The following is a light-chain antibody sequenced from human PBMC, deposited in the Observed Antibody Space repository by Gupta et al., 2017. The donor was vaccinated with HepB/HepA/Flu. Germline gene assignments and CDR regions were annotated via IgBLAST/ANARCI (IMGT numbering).Light chain of an antibody. Sequence: DIQMTQSPSTLSASVGDRLTITCRASQSIGTWVAWYQQKPGKAPKVLIYRASTLYSGAPSRFSGSGSGTEFTLTISGLQPDDFATYYCQEYTSSRTFGQGTKVEI. CDR1: QSIGTW. V-gene: IGKV1-5*03. CDR2: RAS. J-gene: IGKJ1*01. CDR3: QEYTSSRT.